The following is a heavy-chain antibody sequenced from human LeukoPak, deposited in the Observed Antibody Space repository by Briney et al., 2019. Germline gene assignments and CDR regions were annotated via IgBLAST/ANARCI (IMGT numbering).Heavy chain of an antibody. D-gene: IGHD3-10*01. CDR2: IYYRGYT. V-gene: IGHV4-39*01. CDR1: GGSVSSSSHF. Sequence: SETLSLTCTVSGGSVSSSSHFWGWIRQPPGKGLEWIATIYYRGYTYYSPSLKSRVIISVDTSKDQFSLKLYSVTAADTAVYYCARQLNSYGSGSYYRFGGMDVWGQGTTVTVSS. CDR3: ARQLNSYGSGSYYRFGGMDV. J-gene: IGHJ6*02.